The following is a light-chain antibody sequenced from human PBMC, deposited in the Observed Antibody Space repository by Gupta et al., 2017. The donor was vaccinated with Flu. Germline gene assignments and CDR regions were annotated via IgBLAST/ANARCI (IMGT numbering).Light chain of an antibody. CDR2: EII. CDR1: SSDVGAYNY. Sequence: SALPQPASVSGSPWPSITISCTGTSSDVGAYNYVSWHQQHPGKAPKLIIYEIINRPPGVADRFSGSKSGDTASLTISGRQAEDEADYYCCSYTSSSNSVFGSGTRVTVL. J-gene: IGLJ1*01. CDR3: CSYTSSSNSV. V-gene: IGLV2-14*01.